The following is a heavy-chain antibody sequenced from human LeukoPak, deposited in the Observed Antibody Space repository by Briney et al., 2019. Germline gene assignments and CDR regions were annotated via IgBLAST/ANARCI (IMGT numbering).Heavy chain of an antibody. V-gene: IGHV4-59*08. CDR2: IYYSGST. CDR3: ARRSPYCSSTTCLDY. CDR1: GGSISSYY. D-gene: IGHD2-2*01. Sequence: PSETLSLTCTVSGGSISSYYWSWIRQPPGKGLEWIGYIYYSGSTNYNPSLKSRVTISVDTSKNQFSLKLSSMTAADTAVYYCARRSPYCSSTTCLDYWGQGTLVTVSS. J-gene: IGHJ4*02.